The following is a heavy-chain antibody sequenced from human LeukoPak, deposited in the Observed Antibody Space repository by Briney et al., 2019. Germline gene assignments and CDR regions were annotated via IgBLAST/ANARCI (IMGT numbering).Heavy chain of an antibody. CDR3: ARGPPEYYYYMDV. J-gene: IGHJ6*03. Sequence: SETLSLTCTVSGGSISSYYWSWIRQPAGKGLEWIGYIYYSGSTNYNPSLKSRVTISVDTSKNQFSLKLSSVTAADTAVYYCARGPPEYYYYMDVWGKGTTVTVSS. V-gene: IGHV4-59*01. CDR1: GGSISSYY. CDR2: IYYSGST.